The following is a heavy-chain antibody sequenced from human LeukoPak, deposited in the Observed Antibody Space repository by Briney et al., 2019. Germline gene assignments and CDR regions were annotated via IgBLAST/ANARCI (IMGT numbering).Heavy chain of an antibody. D-gene: IGHD6-13*01. Sequence: GGSLRLSCAASGFTFSRYSMNWVRQAPGKGLEWVSYISSSSSTIYYADSVKGRFTISRDNAKNSLYLQMNSLRAEDTAVYYCARETLSLAAAGRGFVDYWGQGTLVTVSS. CDR2: ISSSSSTI. CDR1: GFTFSRYS. J-gene: IGHJ4*02. V-gene: IGHV3-48*01. CDR3: ARETLSLAAAGRGFVDY.